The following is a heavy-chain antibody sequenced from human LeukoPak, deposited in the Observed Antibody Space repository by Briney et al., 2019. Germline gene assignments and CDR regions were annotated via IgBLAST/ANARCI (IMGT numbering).Heavy chain of an antibody. CDR1: GGSISSYH. V-gene: IGHV4-59*01. CDR3: ARVPRSYYYYYYMDV. Sequence: SETLSLTCTVSGGSISSYHWSWIRQPPGKGLEWLGYIYYSGSSNYNPSLKSRVTISVDTSKNQFSLKLSSVTAADTAVYYCARVPRSYYYYYYMDVWGKGTTVTVSS. J-gene: IGHJ6*03. CDR2: IYYSGSS.